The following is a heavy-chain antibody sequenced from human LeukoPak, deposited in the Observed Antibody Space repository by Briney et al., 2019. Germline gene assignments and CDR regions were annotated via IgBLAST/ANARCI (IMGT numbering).Heavy chain of an antibody. V-gene: IGHV3-7*01. CDR1: GFTFTDYW. CDR3: ARDGTAAGLYFDL. D-gene: IGHD6-13*01. J-gene: IGHJ4*01. CDR2: IRQDGSEK. Sequence: GGSLRLSCEVSGFTFTDYWMNWVRQALGKGPEWVASIRQDGSEKTYVDSVKGRFTISRDNTKNSLSLQLNGLRAEDTAVYYCARDGTAAGLYFDLWGQGTLVTVSS.